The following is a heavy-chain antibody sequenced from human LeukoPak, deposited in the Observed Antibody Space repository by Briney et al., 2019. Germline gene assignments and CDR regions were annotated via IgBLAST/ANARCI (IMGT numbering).Heavy chain of an antibody. V-gene: IGHV4-59*11. D-gene: IGHD3-22*01. Sequence: HSETLSLTCTVSGGSITGHYWNWIRQPPGKGLERIGYIYYSGTIKYNPSLKSRVTISVDTSKNQFSLKLSSVTAADTAVYYCARYYYDSSGYQYNWFDPWGQGTLVTVSS. CDR2: IYYSGTI. CDR3: ARYYYDSSGYQYNWFDP. CDR1: GGSITGHY. J-gene: IGHJ5*02.